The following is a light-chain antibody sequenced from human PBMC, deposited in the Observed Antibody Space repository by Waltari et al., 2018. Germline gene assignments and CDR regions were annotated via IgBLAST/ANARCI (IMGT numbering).Light chain of an antibody. CDR2: DNN. CDR1: SPNLGKNY. CDR3: ATWDGSLSAVV. V-gene: IGLV1-51*01. Sequence: QSVLTQPPSVSAAPGQKVTIPCSGSSPNLGKNYVSWYQHLQVTAPKLLIYDNNKRPSGIPDRFSGSKSGTSATLAITGLQTGDEGDYYCATWDGSLSAVVFGGGTKLTVL. J-gene: IGLJ2*01.